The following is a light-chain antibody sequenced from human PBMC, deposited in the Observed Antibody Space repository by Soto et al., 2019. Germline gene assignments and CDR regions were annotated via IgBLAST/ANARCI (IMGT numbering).Light chain of an antibody. Sequence: QSVLTQPPSASGSPGQSVTVSCTGTSSDVGGYNYVSWYQQHPDKAPKLMIYDVSKRPSGVPDRFSGSKSGNTASLTVTGLQPEDDADYYCSSYAGTHVVFGTGTKVTVL. CDR3: SSYAGTHVV. CDR1: SSDVGGYNY. CDR2: DVS. V-gene: IGLV2-8*01. J-gene: IGLJ1*01.